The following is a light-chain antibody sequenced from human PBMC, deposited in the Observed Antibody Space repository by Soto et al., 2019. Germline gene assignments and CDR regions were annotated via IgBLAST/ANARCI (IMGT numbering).Light chain of an antibody. CDR2: AAS. CDR1: QSISSY. V-gene: IGKV1-39*01. J-gene: IGKJ4*01. Sequence: DIQMTQSPSSPSASVGDRVTITCRASQSISSYLNWYQQKPGKAPKLLIYAASSLQSGVPSRFSDSGSGTDFTLTISSLQPEDFATYYCQQSYSTPLTFGGGTKVEIK. CDR3: QQSYSTPLT.